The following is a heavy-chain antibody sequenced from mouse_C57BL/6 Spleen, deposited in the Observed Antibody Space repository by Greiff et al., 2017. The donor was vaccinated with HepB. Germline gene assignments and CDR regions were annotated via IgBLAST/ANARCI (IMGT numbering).Heavy chain of an antibody. D-gene: IGHD2-4*01. CDR1: GFSLTSYG. Sequence: QVQLQQSGPGLVQPSQSLSITCTVSGFSLTSYGVHWVRQSPGKGLEWLGVIWSGGSTDYNAAFISRLSISKDNSKSQVFFKMNSLQADDTAIYYCAREGLRLHYFDYWGQGTTLTVSS. CDR3: AREGLRLHYFDY. J-gene: IGHJ2*01. V-gene: IGHV2-2*01. CDR2: IWSGGST.